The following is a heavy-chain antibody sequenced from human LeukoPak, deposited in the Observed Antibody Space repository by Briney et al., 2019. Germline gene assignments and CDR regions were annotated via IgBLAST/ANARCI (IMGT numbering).Heavy chain of an antibody. CDR3: VKGGFTYYDD. V-gene: IGHV3-23*01. D-gene: IGHD3-22*01. CDR2: INTGDIT. CDR1: GFTFDYFA. Sequence: AGGSRRLSCAASGFTFDYFAMTWVRKPPEKGLGWVSTINTGDITFYANSVKGRFTISRDNSKNALFRQMNSLRAEDTAIYYCVKGGFTYYDDWGQGTLVTVSS. J-gene: IGHJ4*02.